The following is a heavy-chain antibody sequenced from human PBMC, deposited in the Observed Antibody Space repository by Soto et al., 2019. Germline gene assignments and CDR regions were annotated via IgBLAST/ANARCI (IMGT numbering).Heavy chain of an antibody. Sequence: GPKAKKPGASVKVSCKASGYTFATSTISWLRQAPGQGPEWMGWIKAYSGNTNYAQKLQGRLTMTTDTSTSTAYMELRSLTTDDTAIYYCAIADYGDDDYWGQGTLVTVSS. J-gene: IGHJ4*02. V-gene: IGHV1-18*01. CDR1: GYTFATST. CDR2: IKAYSGNT. D-gene: IGHD4-17*01. CDR3: AIADYGDDDY.